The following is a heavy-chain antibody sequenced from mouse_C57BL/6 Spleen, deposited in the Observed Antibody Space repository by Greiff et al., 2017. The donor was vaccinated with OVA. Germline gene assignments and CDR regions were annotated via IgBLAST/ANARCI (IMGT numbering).Heavy chain of an antibody. CDR2: IYPGDGDT. CDR3: ARRGTTVDMDY. D-gene: IGHD1-1*01. CDR1: GYAFSSSW. Sequence: QVQLQQSGPELVKPGASVKISCKASGYAFSSSWMNWVKQRPGKGLEWIGRIYPGDGDTNYNGKFKGKATLTADKSSSTAYMQLSSLTSEDSAVYFCARRGTTVDMDYWGQGTSVTVSS. V-gene: IGHV1-82*01. J-gene: IGHJ4*01.